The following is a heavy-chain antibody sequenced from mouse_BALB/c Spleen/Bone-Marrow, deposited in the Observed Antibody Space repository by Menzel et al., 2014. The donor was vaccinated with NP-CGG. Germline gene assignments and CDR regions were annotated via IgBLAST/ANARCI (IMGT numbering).Heavy chain of an antibody. CDR1: GFTFSTYA. J-gene: IGHJ1*01. Sequence: DVMLVESGGGLAKPGGSLQLSCAASGFTFSTYAMSWVRQTPEKRLEWVATISSSGSYTHYPDSVKGRFTISRDNAKNTLYLQMSSLRSEDTAMFYCSRLRMITTYFDVWGAGTTVTVSS. CDR2: ISSSGSYT. V-gene: IGHV5-9-1*01. D-gene: IGHD2-4*01. CDR3: SRLRMITTYFDV.